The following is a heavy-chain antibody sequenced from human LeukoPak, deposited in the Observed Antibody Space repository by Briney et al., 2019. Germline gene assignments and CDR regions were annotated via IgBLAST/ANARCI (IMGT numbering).Heavy chain of an antibody. D-gene: IGHD6-19*01. V-gene: IGHV1-46*01. Sequence: ASVKVSCKASGYTFTSYYMHWLRQAPGQGLEWMGIINPSGGSTSYAQKFQGRVTMTRDTSTSTVYMELSSLRSEDTAVYYCARDADPGAASGWKQEPDYWGQGTLVTVSS. CDR3: ARDADPGAASGWKQEPDY. J-gene: IGHJ4*02. CDR2: INPSGGST. CDR1: GYTFTSYY.